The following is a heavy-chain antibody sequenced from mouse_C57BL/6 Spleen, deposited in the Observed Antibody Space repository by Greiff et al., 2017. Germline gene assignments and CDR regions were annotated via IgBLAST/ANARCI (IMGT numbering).Heavy chain of an antibody. D-gene: IGHD1-1*01. J-gene: IGHJ4*01. CDR1: GYTFTSYW. CDR2: INPSNGGT. V-gene: IGHV1-53*01. CDR3: AREDYYGSSYDAMDY. Sequence: QVQLQQSGTELVKPGASVKLSCKASGYTFTSYWMHWVKQRPGQGLEWIGNINPSNGGTNYNEKFKSKATLTVDKSSSTAYMQLSSLTSEDSAVYYCAREDYYGSSYDAMDYWGQGTSVTVSS.